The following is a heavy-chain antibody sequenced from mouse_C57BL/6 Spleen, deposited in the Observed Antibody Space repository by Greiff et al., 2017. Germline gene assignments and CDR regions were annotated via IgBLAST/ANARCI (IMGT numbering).Heavy chain of an antibody. J-gene: IGHJ1*03. Sequence: EVQLQQSGPELVKPGASVKISCKASGYSFTDYNMNWVKQSHGKSLEWIGVINPNYGTTSYNQKFKGKATLTVDQSSSTAYMQLNSLTSEDSAVDYCARKTAYGSSHSYWDIDVWGTGTAVTVSS. V-gene: IGHV1-39*01. CDR3: ARKTAYGSSHSYWDIDV. CDR1: GYSFTDYN. CDR2: INPNYGTT. D-gene: IGHD1-1*01.